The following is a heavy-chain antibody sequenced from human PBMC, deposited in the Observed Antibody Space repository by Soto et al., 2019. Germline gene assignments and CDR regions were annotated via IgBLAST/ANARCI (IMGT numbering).Heavy chain of an antibody. CDR3: TRDGRYSGYPPPAF. D-gene: IGHD5-12*01. J-gene: IGHJ4*02. Sequence: GSLRLSCTASGFTFADYTLSWFRQAPGKGLEWLGFIRNKAYGGTTEYAASVKGRFTISRDDSKSIAYLLMNSLKTEDTAIYYCTRDGRYSGYPPPAFWGQGTLVTVSS. CDR2: IRNKAYGGTT. CDR1: GFTFADYT. V-gene: IGHV3-49*03.